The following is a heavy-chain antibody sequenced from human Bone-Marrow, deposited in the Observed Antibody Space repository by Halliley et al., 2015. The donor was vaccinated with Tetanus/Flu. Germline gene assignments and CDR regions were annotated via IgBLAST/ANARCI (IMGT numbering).Heavy chain of an antibody. Sequence: TLSLTCSISGGSISGDYSWSWIRQPPGKGLEWIGYIYHAGNSYSNPSLTSRPTISIDRSKNQISLKLTSVTAADTAVYYCARGTLLDAFDVWGPGTRVTVSS. CDR3: ARGTLLDAFDV. V-gene: IGHV4-30-2*01. CDR2: IYHAGNS. J-gene: IGHJ3*01. CDR1: GGSISGDYS.